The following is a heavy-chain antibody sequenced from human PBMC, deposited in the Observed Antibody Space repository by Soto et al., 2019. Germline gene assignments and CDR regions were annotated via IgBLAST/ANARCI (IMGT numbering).Heavy chain of an antibody. CDR3: AREQANTWARGDYFDY. Sequence: GASVKVSCKASGYTFTSYAMHWVRQAPGQRLEWMGWINAGNGNTKYSQKFQGRVTITRDTSASTAYMELSSLRSEDTAVYYCAREQANTWARGDYFDYWGKETLVTVSS. J-gene: IGHJ4*02. CDR1: GYTFTSYA. CDR2: INAGNGNT. D-gene: IGHD1-26*01. V-gene: IGHV1-3*01.